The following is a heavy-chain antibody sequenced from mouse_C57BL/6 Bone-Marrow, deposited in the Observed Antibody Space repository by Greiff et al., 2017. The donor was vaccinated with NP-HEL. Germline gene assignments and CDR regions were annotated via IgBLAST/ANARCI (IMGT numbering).Heavy chain of an antibody. CDR3: ARGTRWFAY. CDR2: ISYDGSN. Sequence: EVQRVESGPGLVKPSQSLSLTCSVTGYSITSGYYWNWIRQFPGNKLEWMGYISYDGSNNYNPSLKNRISITRDTSKNQFFLKLNSVTTEDTATYYCARGTRWFAYWGQGTLVTVSA. CDR1: GYSITSGYY. V-gene: IGHV3-6*01. J-gene: IGHJ3*01. D-gene: IGHD3-3*01.